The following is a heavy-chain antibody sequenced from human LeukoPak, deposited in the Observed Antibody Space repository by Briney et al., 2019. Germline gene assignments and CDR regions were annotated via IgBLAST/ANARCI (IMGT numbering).Heavy chain of an antibody. CDR1: GFTFSSYS. CDR2: ISSSSSFK. J-gene: IGHJ4*02. Sequence: PGGSLRLSCAASGFTFSSYSMNWVRQAPGKGLEWVSSISSSSSFKFYAESVKGRFTISRDNGKNSLYLQMNSLRAEDTAVYYCARARAEITFGGTYVNWGQGTLVTVSS. D-gene: IGHD3-16*01. CDR3: ARARAEITFGGTYVN. V-gene: IGHV3-21*01.